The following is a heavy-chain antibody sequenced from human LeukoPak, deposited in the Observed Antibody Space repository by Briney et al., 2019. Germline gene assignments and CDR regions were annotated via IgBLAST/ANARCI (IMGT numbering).Heavy chain of an antibody. CDR3: AIPFFDTTGTTTGF. Sequence: GGSLRLSCAASGFTFSTYSMNWVRQAPGKGLEWVSYISSSSSTIYYADSVKGRFTISRDNAKNSLYLQMNSLRAEDTAVYYCAIPFFDTTGTTTGFWGQGTLVTVSS. CDR1: GFTFSTYS. CDR2: ISSSSSTI. D-gene: IGHD4-17*01. V-gene: IGHV3-48*01. J-gene: IGHJ4*02.